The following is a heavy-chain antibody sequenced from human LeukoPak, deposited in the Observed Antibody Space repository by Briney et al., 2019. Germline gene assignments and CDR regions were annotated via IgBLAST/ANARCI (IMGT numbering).Heavy chain of an antibody. CDR1: GASISSSY. Sequence: SETLSLTCTVSGASISSSYWSWIRQPAGKGLEWIGRIYTSGSTNYNPSLKSRVTMSVDTSKNQFSLNLSSVTAADTAMYCCARDELVRALDYWGQGTLVTVSS. D-gene: IGHD6-13*01. CDR3: ARDELVRALDY. V-gene: IGHV4-4*07. CDR2: IYTSGST. J-gene: IGHJ4*02.